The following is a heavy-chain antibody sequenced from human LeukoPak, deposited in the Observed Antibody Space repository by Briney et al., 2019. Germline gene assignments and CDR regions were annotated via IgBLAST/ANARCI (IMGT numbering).Heavy chain of an antibody. V-gene: IGHV1-2*02. CDR3: ARPTTVGNAFHI. D-gene: IGHD4-23*01. CDR2: INPGSGGT. CDR1: GYTFTGYY. J-gene: IGHJ3*02. Sequence: GASVKVSCKASGYTFTGYYIHWVRQAPGQGLEWMGWINPGSGGTNYAQKFQGRVTMTRDTSTNTVYMELSSLRSEDTAVYYCARPTTVGNAFHIWGQGTMVTVSS.